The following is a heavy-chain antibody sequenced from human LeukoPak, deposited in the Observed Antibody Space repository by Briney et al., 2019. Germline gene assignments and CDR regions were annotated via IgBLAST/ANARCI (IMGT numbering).Heavy chain of an antibody. J-gene: IGHJ5*02. CDR2: IIPIFGTA. V-gene: IGHV1-69*05. CDR1: GGTFSSYA. Sequence: SVKVSCKASGGTFSSYAISWVRQAPGQGLEWMGGIIPIFGTANYAQKFQGRVTITTDESTSTAYMELSSLRSEDTAVYYCARADCSGGSCYSGNWFDPCGQGTLVTVSS. D-gene: IGHD2-15*01. CDR3: ARADCSGGSCYSGNWFDP.